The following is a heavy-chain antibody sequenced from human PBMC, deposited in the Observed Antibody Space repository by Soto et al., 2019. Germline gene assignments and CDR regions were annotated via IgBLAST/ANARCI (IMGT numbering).Heavy chain of an antibody. D-gene: IGHD3-3*01. CDR3: VRGGDFWSGAPPYYCDGMDG. V-gene: IGHV3-30-3*01. CDR2: ISYEGSNK. Sequence: QVQLVESGGGVVQPGRSLRLSCAASGFTVSSYAMHWVRQAPGKGLEWVAVISYEGSNKYYADSVKGRFTIARDNSKNTLYLQLNSLRAEDTAVYYCVRGGDFWSGAPPYYCDGMDGWGQGTTGTVSS. CDR1: GFTVSSYA. J-gene: IGHJ6*01.